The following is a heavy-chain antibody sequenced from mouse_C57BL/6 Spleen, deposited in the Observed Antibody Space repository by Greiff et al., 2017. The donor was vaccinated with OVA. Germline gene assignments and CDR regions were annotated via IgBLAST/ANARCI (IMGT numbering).Heavy chain of an antibody. J-gene: IGHJ4*01. Sequence: VQLQQPGAELVMPGASVKLSCKASGYTFTSYWMHWVKQRPGQGLEWIGEIDPSDSYTNYNQKFKGKSTLTVDKSSSTAYMQLSSLTSEDSAVYYCASTSSGPLYAMDYWGQGTSVTVSS. CDR3: ASTSSGPLYAMDY. V-gene: IGHV1-69*01. CDR2: IDPSDSYT. D-gene: IGHD3-2*02. CDR1: GYTFTSYW.